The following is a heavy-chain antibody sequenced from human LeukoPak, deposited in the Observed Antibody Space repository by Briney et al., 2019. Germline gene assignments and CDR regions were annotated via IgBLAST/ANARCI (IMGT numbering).Heavy chain of an antibody. CDR1: EFTFSSSD. V-gene: IGHV3-23*01. Sequence: GGSLRLSCAASEFTFSSSDMSWVRQAPGKGLESVSSISTDGTTYYAHSVKGRFTLSRDNSKNTLYLQMSSLRAEDTAVYYCAKLGHGGYYSYMDVWGKGTTVTVSS. D-gene: IGHD3-16*01. CDR2: ISTDGTT. J-gene: IGHJ6*03. CDR3: AKLGHGGYYSYMDV.